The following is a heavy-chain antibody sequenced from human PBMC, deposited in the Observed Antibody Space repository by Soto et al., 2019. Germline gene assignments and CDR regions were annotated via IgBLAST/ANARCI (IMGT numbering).Heavy chain of an antibody. D-gene: IGHD1-1*01. CDR2: IYHGGST. Sequence: QVQLQESGPGLVQPSQTLSLTCTVSGDSISSGAYYWSWIRQHPQKGLEWIGCIYHGGSTHYHPSLKSRVTISVDTSKNQFSLNLNAVTAADTAVYYCATAGGNDEDRVSYFGLYVWGQGTTVSVSS. CDR3: ATAGGNDEDRVSYFGLYV. CDR1: GDSISSGAYY. V-gene: IGHV4-31*03. J-gene: IGHJ6*02.